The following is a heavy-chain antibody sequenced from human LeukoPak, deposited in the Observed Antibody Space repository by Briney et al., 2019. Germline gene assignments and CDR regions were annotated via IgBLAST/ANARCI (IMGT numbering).Heavy chain of an antibody. CDR1: GFTLSSYW. J-gene: IGHJ3*02. Sequence: GGSLRLSCAGSGFTLSSYWMHWVRQGPGKGLVWVSRIYSEGSRTTYADSVRGRFTISGDNAKNTLYLQVNSLRADDTAVYYCARSGRGGAFDIWGQGTMVTVSS. D-gene: IGHD1-26*01. V-gene: IGHV3-74*01. CDR3: ARSGRGGAFDI. CDR2: IYSEGSRT.